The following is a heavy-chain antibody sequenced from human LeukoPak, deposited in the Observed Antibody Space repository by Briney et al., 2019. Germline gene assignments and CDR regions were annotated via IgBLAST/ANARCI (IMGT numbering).Heavy chain of an antibody. CDR1: GYTFTSYD. D-gene: IGHD2-2*02. J-gene: IGHJ6*02. Sequence: ASVKVSCKASGYTFTSYDINWVRQATGQGLEWMGWMNPNSGNTGYAQKFQGRVTMTRNTSISTAYMELSSLRSEDTAVYYCARGYCSSTSCYNYYYYGMDVWAKGPRSPSP. CDR2: MNPNSGNT. V-gene: IGHV1-8*01. CDR3: ARGYCSSTSCYNYYYYGMDV.